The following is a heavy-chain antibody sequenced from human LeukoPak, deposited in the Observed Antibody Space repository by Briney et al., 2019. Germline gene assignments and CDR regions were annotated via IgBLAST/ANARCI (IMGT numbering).Heavy chain of an antibody. D-gene: IGHD3-3*01. CDR1: GGSISTYY. CDR3: ARDSPMDFWSGYPTSDAFDI. CDR2: IYYSGST. V-gene: IGHV4-59*12. J-gene: IGHJ3*02. Sequence: SETLSLTCTVSGGSISTYYWTWIRQPPGKGLEWIGSIYYSGSTYYNPSLKSRVTISVDTSKNQFSLKLSSVTAADTAVYYCARDSPMDFWSGYPTSDAFDIWGQGTMVTVSS.